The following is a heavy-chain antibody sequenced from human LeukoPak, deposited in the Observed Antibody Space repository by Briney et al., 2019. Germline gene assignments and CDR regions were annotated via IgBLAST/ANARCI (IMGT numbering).Heavy chain of an antibody. D-gene: IGHD6-19*01. CDR2: ISYDGSNK. V-gene: IGHV3-30-3*01. CDR3: ARDREFGQWLVPTYHDAFDI. CDR1: GFTFSSYA. J-gene: IGHJ3*02. Sequence: PGGSLRLSCAASGFTFSSYAMHWVRQAPGKGLEWVAVISYDGSNKYYADSVKGRFTISRDNSKSTLYLQMNSLRAEDTAVYYCARDREFGQWLVPTYHDAFDIWGQGTMVTVSS.